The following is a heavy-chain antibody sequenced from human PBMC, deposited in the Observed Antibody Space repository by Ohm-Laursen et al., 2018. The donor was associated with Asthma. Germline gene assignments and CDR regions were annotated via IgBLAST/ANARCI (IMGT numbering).Heavy chain of an antibody. J-gene: IGHJ5*02. V-gene: IGHV4-30-4*01. CDR2: IYYSGST. CDR1: GGSISSGDYY. CDR3: ARRYCSGGSCYRRNNWFDP. D-gene: IGHD2-15*01. Sequence: TLSLTCTVSGGSISSGDYYWSWIRQPPGKGLEWIGYIYYSGSTYYNPSLKSRVTISVDTSKNQFSLKLSSVTAADTAVYYCARRYCSGGSCYRRNNWFDPWSQGTLVTVSS.